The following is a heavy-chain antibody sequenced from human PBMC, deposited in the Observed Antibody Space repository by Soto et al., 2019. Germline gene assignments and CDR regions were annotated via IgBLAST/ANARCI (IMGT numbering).Heavy chain of an antibody. V-gene: IGHV3-21*01. CDR3: SRYRPYYMDV. Sequence: GGSLRLSCAASGFTFSSFAMSWVRQAPGKGLEWVSAISTSSGNTYHVDAVKGRFTISRDNAKNSLYLQMNSLRAEDTAVYYCSRYRPYYMDVWGKGTTVTVSS. CDR2: ISTSSGNT. CDR1: GFTFSSFA. J-gene: IGHJ6*03.